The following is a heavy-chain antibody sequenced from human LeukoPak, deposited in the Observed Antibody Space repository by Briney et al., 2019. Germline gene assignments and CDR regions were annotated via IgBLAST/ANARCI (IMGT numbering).Heavy chain of an antibody. CDR3: ARDRNDFWSGSQYYYYYYMDV. CDR2: ISYDGSNK. Sequence: GGSLRLSWAASGFTFSSYAMHWVRQAPGKGLEWVAVISYDGSNKYYADSVKGRFTISRDNSKNTLYLQMNSLRAEDTAVYYCARDRNDFWSGSQYYYYYYMDVWGRGTTVTVSS. V-gene: IGHV3-30-3*01. D-gene: IGHD3-3*01. J-gene: IGHJ6*03. CDR1: GFTFSSYA.